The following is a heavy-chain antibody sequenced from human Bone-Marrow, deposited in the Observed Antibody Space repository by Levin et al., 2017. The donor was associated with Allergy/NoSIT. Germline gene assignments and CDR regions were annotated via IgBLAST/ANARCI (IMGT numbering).Heavy chain of an antibody. CDR2: INSDGSSA. V-gene: IGHV3-74*01. D-gene: IGHD6-13*01. CDR1: GFTFSSHY. Sequence: PGGSLRLSCVVSGFTFSSHYMHWVRQPPGKGLVWVSRINSDGSSAFYADSVKGRFTISRDNAENTLYLQMNSLRAEDTAVYYCVSGAIAAAGNARDYWGQGTLVTVSS. J-gene: IGHJ4*02. CDR3: VSGAIAAAGNARDY.